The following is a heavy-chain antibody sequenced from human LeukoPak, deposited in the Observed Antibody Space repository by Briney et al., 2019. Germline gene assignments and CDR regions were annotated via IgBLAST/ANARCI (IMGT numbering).Heavy chain of an antibody. CDR2: ITSKNDGEKT. Sequence: PGGSLRLSCVMSGGTFTTSWMSWVRRAPGKGLEWVGDITSKNDGEKTTYGAPLKGRFTISRDDSQNTLYLQMNSLKPEDTAVYYCATDIVTIYPFVYWGQGALVTVSS. J-gene: IGHJ4*02. CDR3: ATDIVTIYPFVY. CDR1: GGTFTTSW. V-gene: IGHV3-15*01. D-gene: IGHD3-9*01.